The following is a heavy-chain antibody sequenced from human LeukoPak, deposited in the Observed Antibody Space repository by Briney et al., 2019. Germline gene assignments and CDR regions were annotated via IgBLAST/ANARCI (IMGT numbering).Heavy chain of an antibody. CDR2: ISAYNGNT. D-gene: IGHD6-19*01. CDR1: GYTFTNYG. V-gene: IGHV1-18*01. J-gene: IGHJ6*02. Sequence: ASVKVSCKASGYTFTNYGINWVRQAPGQGLEWMGWISAYNGNTNYTQKLQGRVTMTTDTSTSTAYMELRSLRSDDTAVYYCARLQTPRGIAVAGPYDSMDVWGQGTTVAVSS. CDR3: ARLQTPRGIAVAGPYDSMDV.